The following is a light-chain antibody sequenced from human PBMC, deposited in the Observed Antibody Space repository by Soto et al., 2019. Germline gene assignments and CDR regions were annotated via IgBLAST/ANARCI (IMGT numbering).Light chain of an antibody. CDR1: QSVNNN. CDR3: QEYNTWPWT. V-gene: IGKV3-15*01. Sequence: ETLMTQSPATLSVSPGERATLSCRASQSVNNNLAWYQQKLGQAPRVLIYGASTRATGIPARFTGSGSGTEFILPITSLQSEDSAVYYCQEYNTWPWTFGQGTKVEFK. J-gene: IGKJ1*01. CDR2: GAS.